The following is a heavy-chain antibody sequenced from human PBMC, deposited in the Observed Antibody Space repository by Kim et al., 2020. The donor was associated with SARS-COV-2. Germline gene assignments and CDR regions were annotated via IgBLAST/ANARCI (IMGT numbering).Heavy chain of an antibody. V-gene: IGHV4-34*01. CDR2: INHSGST. CDR3: ARGVRYSYGLDY. Sequence: SETLSLTCAVYGGSFSGYYWSWIRQPPGKGLEWIGEINHSGSTNYNPSLKSRVTISVDTSKNQFSLKLSSVTVADTAVYYCARGVRYSYGLDYWGQGTLVTVSS. J-gene: IGHJ4*02. CDR1: GGSFSGYY. D-gene: IGHD5-18*01.